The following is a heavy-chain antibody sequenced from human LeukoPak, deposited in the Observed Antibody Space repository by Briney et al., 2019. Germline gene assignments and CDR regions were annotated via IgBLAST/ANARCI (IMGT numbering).Heavy chain of an antibody. CDR1: GGSFSGYY. J-gene: IGHJ4*02. CDR3: ARLKEGTDY. Sequence: SETLSLTCAVYGGSFSGYYWSWIRQPPGKGLEWIGEINHSGSTNYNPSLKSRVTISVDTSKNQFSLKLSSVTAADTAVYYCARLKEGTDYWGQGTLVTVSS. V-gene: IGHV4-34*01. D-gene: IGHD3-10*01. CDR2: INHSGST.